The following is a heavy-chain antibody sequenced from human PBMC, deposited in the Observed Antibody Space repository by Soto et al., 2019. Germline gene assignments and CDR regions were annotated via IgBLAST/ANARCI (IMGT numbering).Heavy chain of an antibody. Sequence: SVKVSCKASGGTFSSYAISWVRQAPGQGLEWMGGIIPIFGTANYAQKFQGRVTITADESTSTAYMELSSLRSEDTAVYYCARGNEYSSSWHGESFDYGGQGTLVTVSS. V-gene: IGHV1-69*13. CDR2: IIPIFGTA. CDR3: ARGNEYSSSWHGESFDY. CDR1: GGTFSSYA. J-gene: IGHJ4*02. D-gene: IGHD6-13*01.